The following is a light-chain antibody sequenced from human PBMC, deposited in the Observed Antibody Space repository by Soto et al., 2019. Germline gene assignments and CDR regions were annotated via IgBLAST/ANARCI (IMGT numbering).Light chain of an antibody. CDR3: QKYNSAPLT. CDR1: QGIAPY. Sequence: DVQMTQSPSSLSAFVGDRVTITCRASQGIAPYLAWFQQKPGKVPKLLIYATSTLQSGVPSRFSGRGSGTDFTLTISSLQPEDIATYYCQKYNSAPLTFGGGTKVEIK. J-gene: IGKJ4*01. V-gene: IGKV1-27*01. CDR2: ATS.